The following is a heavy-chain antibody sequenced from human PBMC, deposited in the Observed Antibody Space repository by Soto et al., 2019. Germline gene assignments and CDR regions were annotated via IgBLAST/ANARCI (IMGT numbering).Heavy chain of an antibody. CDR1: GGSISSSSYY. V-gene: IGHV4-39*01. J-gene: IGHJ5*02. Sequence: QLQLQESGPGLVKPSETLSLTCTVSGGSISSSSYYWGWIRQPPGKGLEWIGSIYYSGSTYYNPSLKSRVTISVDTSKNQFSLKLSSVTAADTAVYYCARRMVRGVYWGNNWFDPWGQGTPVTVSS. CDR2: IYYSGST. D-gene: IGHD3-10*01. CDR3: ARRMVRGVYWGNNWFDP.